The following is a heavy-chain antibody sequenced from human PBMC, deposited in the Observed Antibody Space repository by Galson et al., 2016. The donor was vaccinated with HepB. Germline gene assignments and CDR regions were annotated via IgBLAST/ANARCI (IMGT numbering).Heavy chain of an antibody. CDR3: ARTDAVVIPLDY. CDR2: IYPGDSDI. J-gene: IGHJ4*02. CDR1: GYSFTRYW. D-gene: IGHD3-22*01. V-gene: IGHV5-51*01. Sequence: QSGAEVKKPGESLRISCQGSGYSFTRYWIAWVRQMPGKGLEWMGIIYPGDSDIRYSPSFQGQVTISADKSTNTAYLQWRSLKASDTAMYYCARTDAVVIPLDYWGQGTLITVSS.